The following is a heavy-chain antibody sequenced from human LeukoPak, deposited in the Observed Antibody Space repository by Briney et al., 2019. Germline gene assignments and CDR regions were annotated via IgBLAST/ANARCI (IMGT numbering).Heavy chain of an antibody. V-gene: IGHV4-59*01. CDR3: ARDRVGKWQRAPGHWFDS. CDR1: GVSISSYY. J-gene: IGHJ5*01. Sequence: SETLSLTCTVSGVSISSYYWSWIRQPPGKGLEWIGDIYYSVSTNYNPSLKSRVTISVDTSTNQFSLKLRSVTAADTAVYYCARDRVGKWQRAPGHWFDSWGQGTLVTVSS. CDR2: IYYSVST. D-gene: IGHD6-25*01.